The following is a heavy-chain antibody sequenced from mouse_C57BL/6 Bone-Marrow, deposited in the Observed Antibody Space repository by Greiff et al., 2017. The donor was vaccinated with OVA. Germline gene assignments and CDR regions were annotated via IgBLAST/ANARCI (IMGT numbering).Heavy chain of an antibody. CDR2: INYDGSST. V-gene: IGHV5-16*01. CDR1: GFTFSDYY. D-gene: IGHD2-14*01. J-gene: IGHJ2*01. Sequence: EVNVVESEGGLVQPGSSMKLSCTASGFTFSDYYMAWVRQVPEKGLEWVANINYDGSSTYYLDSLKSRFIISRDNAKNILYLQMSSLKSEDTATYYCARVPSTTGYFDYWGQGTTLTVSS. CDR3: ARVPSTTGYFDY.